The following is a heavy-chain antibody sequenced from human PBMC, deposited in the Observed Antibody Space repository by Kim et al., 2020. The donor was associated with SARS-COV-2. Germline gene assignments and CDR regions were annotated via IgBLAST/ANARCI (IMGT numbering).Heavy chain of an antibody. Sequence: GGSLRLSCAASGFTFGDYAMHWVRQAPGKGLEWVSGISWNSGSIGYADSVKGRFTISRDNAKNSLYLQMNSLRAEDTALYYCAKGRITMIVPAYFDYWGQGTLVTVSS. D-gene: IGHD3-22*01. J-gene: IGHJ4*02. CDR2: ISWNSGSI. V-gene: IGHV3-9*01. CDR3: AKGRITMIVPAYFDY. CDR1: GFTFGDYA.